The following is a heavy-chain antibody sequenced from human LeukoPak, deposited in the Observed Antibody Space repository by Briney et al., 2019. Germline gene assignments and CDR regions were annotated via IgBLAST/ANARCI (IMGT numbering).Heavy chain of an antibody. J-gene: IGHJ5*02. Sequence: NPSETLSLTCTVSGGSISSSSYYWGWIRQPPGKGLEWIGSIYYSGSTYYNPSLKSRVTISVDTSNNQFSLKLSAVTAADTALYFCARTHFDSLGWFDPGGRGIQVIVSS. V-gene: IGHV4-39*07. CDR3: ARTHFDSLGWFDP. D-gene: IGHD3-9*01. CDR2: IYYSGST. CDR1: GGSISSSSYY.